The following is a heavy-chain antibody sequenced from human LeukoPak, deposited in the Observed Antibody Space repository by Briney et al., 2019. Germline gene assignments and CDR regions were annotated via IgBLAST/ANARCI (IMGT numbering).Heavy chain of an antibody. CDR3: AKDRDRAGLGPMYFDL. D-gene: IGHD3-10*01. V-gene: IGHV3-23*01. Sequence: GGSLRLSCAASGFTFSSYPMTWVRQAPGKGLEWVSTISGSGDSTYYADSVKGRFTISRDNSKNTLYLQMNSLRAEDTAVYYCAKDRDRAGLGPMYFDLWGRGTLVTVSS. CDR2: ISGSGDST. J-gene: IGHJ2*01. CDR1: GFTFSSYP.